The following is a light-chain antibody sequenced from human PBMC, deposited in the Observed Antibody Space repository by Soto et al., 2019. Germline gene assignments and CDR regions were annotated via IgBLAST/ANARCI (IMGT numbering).Light chain of an antibody. CDR1: QTINKNY. CDR3: QYYGRSPLT. J-gene: IGKJ4*01. Sequence: EIVLTQSPGTLSLSPGERATLSCRASQTINKNYFAWYQQKPGQAPRPLMYSASSRATGIPDRFSGSGSGTDFTLTISRPEPEDFAVYYCQYYGRSPLTLGGGNKVDIK. V-gene: IGKV3-20*01. CDR2: SAS.